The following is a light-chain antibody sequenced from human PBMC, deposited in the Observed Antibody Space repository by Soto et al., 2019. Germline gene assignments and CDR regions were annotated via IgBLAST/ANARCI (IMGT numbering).Light chain of an antibody. CDR1: SSDVGGYSR. J-gene: IGLJ1*01. Sequence: QSALAQPASVSGSPGQSITISCTGTSSDVGGYSRVSWYQHHPGKAPKLMIYEVSDRPSGVSNRFSGSKSGNTASLTIPGLQAEDEADYYCNSYTSSNTRVFGTGTKVTAL. CDR2: EVS. V-gene: IGLV2-14*01. CDR3: NSYTSSNTRV.